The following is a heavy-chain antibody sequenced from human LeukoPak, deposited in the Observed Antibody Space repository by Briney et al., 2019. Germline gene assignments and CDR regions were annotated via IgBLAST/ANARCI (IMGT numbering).Heavy chain of an antibody. CDR2: INPSGGST. V-gene: IGHV1-46*01. Sequence: ASVKVSCKASGYTFTSYYMHWVRQAPGQGLERMGIINPSGGSTSYAQKFQGRVTMTRDMSTSTVYMELSSLRSEDTAVYYCARANDDYGFDYWGQGTLVTVSS. J-gene: IGHJ4*02. D-gene: IGHD4-17*01. CDR3: ARANDDYGFDY. CDR1: GYTFTSYY.